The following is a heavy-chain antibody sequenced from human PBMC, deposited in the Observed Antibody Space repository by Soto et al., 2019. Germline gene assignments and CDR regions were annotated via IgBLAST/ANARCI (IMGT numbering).Heavy chain of an antibody. CDR2: ISRSSSYK. V-gene: IGHV3-21*01. D-gene: IGHD1-26*01. Sequence: GGSLILSCAASGFTFSTYIMHWVRQAPGKGLEWVSSISRSSSYKYYVDSVKGRFTISRDNAESSLYLQMNSLRAEDTAVYYSARDGRDPIGAEFDYWGQGTLVTVYS. J-gene: IGHJ4*02. CDR3: ARDGRDPIGAEFDY. CDR1: GFTFSTYI.